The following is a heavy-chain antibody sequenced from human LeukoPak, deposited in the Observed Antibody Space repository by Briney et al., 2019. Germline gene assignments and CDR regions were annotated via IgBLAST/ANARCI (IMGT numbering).Heavy chain of an antibody. V-gene: IGHV4-39*01. CDR2: MYYSGST. D-gene: IGHD1-26*01. J-gene: IGHJ4*02. CDR3: ATTPFSVVRAIF. Sequence: SETLSLTCTVSGGSISSDSYYWSWIRQPPGKGLEWIGDMYYSGSTYYNPSLKSRVTISVDTSKNQFSLKLSSVIVADTAVYYCATTPFSVVRAIFWGQGTLVIVSS. CDR1: GGSISSDSYY.